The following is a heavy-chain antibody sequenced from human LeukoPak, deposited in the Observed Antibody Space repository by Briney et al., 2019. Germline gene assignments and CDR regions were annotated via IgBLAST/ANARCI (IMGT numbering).Heavy chain of an antibody. D-gene: IGHD2-8*01. Sequence: SETLSLTCSVSGGSISSYYWSWIRQPPGKGLEWIGYIYYSGSTNYNPSLKSRVTISVDTSKNQFSLKLSSVTAADTAVYYCARVSSLYYIDYWGQGTLVTVSS. J-gene: IGHJ4*02. CDR2: IYYSGST. CDR1: GGSISSYY. V-gene: IGHV4-59*08. CDR3: ARVSSLYYIDY.